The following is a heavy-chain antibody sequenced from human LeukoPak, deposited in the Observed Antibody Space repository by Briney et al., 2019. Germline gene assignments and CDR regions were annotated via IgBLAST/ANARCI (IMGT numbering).Heavy chain of an antibody. CDR1: GGSLSRYY. V-gene: IGHV4-59*01. J-gene: IGHJ6*02. D-gene: IGHD1-26*01. CDR3: AREYKYSRSGDGMDV. CDR2: IYYSGST. Sequence: PSETLSLTCTVSGGSLSRYYWNWIRQPPGKGLEWIGYIYYSGSTNYNPSLKSRVTISVDTSKNQFSLKLSSVTAADTAVYYCAREYKYSRSGDGMDVRGQGTTVTVSS.